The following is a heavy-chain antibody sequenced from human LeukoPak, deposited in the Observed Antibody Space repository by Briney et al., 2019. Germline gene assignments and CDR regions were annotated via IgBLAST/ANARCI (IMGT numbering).Heavy chain of an antibody. J-gene: IGHJ3*02. D-gene: IGHD1-26*01. CDR3: ARGVGAKAAFDI. V-gene: IGHV4-59*01. CDR2: IYYSGST. CDR1: GGSISTYY. Sequence: SETLSLTCTVSGGSISTYYWSWIRQPPGKGLEWIGYIYYSGSTNYNPSLKSRLSISVDTPKNQSSLKLTSVTAADTAVYYCARGVGAKAAFDIWGQGTMVTVSS.